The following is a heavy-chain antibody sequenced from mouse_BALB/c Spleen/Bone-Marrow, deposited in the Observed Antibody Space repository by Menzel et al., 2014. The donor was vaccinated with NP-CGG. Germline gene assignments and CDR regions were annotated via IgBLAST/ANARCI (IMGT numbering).Heavy chain of an antibody. CDR1: GFSLSRYS. Sequence: QVQLQQSGPGLVAPSQSLSITCTVSGFSLSRYSVHWVRQPPGKGLEWLGMIWGGGSTDYNSALKSRLSIIKDNSKSQFCLKMNRMITDTSEMYYCARVVVTEWYFDDWGAGTTVTVSS. CDR2: IWGGGST. CDR3: ARVVVTEWYFDD. J-gene: IGHJ1*01. D-gene: IGHD1-1*01. V-gene: IGHV2-6-4*01.